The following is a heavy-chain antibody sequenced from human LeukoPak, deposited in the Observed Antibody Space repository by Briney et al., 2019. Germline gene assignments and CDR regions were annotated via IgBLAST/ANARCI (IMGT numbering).Heavy chain of an antibody. CDR2: MNPNSGNT. CDR1: GYTFTSYD. D-gene: IGHD3-3*01. CDR3: AKDRLWSLDAFDF. V-gene: IGHV1-8*01. Sequence: ASVKVSCKASGYTFTSYDINWVRQATGQGLEWMGWMNPNSGNTGYAQKFQGRVTMTRNTSISTAYMELSSLRSEDTAVYYCAKDRLWSLDAFDFWGQGTMVTVSS. J-gene: IGHJ3*01.